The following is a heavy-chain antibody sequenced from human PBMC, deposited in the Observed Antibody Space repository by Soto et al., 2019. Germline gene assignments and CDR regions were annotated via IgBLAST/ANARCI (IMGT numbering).Heavy chain of an antibody. CDR1: GYKFPRYW. J-gene: IGHJ5*02. CDR3: ARRGCSSTTCQNWFDP. D-gene: IGHD2-2*01. Sequence: GQSLKISCKGSGYKFPRYWIAWVRQMPGKGLERMGIIYSGDSETSYYPALQGDVTISAAKSISTASLQGSSLKASDTAMHYCARRGCSSTTCQNWFDPWGQGALVTVSS. CDR2: IYSGDSET. V-gene: IGHV5-51*01.